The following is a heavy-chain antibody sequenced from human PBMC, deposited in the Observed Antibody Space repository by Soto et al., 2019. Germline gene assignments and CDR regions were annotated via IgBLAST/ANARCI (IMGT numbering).Heavy chain of an antibody. CDR1: RFTFSTYE. CDR2: IWYDGSKK. CDR3: ARAPFTIYDTSGYYDY. Sequence: GGSLRLSCAASRFTFSTYEMNWVRQAPGKGLEWVAIIWYDGSKKYYADSVKGRFTISRDNSKNTVYLQMNSLRAEDTAVYYCARAPFTIYDTSGYYDYWGQGTLVTVSS. V-gene: IGHV3-33*08. J-gene: IGHJ4*02. D-gene: IGHD3-22*01.